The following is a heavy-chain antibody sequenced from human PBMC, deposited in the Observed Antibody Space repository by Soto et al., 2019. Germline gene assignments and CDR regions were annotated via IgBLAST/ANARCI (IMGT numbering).Heavy chain of an antibody. CDR3: AKDTRYCSGGGCYYYYYMDV. CDR2: ISWNSGSI. CDR1: GFTFDDYA. J-gene: IGHJ6*03. Sequence: GGSLRLSCAASGFTFDDYAMHWVRQAPGKGLEWVSGISWNSGSIGYADSVKGRFTISRDNAKNSLYLQMNSLRAEDTALYYCAKDTRYCSGGGCYYYYYMDVWGKGTTVTVSS. D-gene: IGHD2-15*01. V-gene: IGHV3-9*01.